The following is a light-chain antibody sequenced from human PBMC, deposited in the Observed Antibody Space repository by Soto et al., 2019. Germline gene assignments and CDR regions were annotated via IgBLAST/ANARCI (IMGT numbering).Light chain of an antibody. CDR2: GAS. Sequence: EVEMTQSPAPRSVSPGERASISGRASQSVSSNLAWYQQKHGQAHRLIIYGASTRATGIPARFSGSGSGTEFTLTISSLQSEDFAVYYCQQYDNWPTITFGQGTRLEIK. CDR1: QSVSSN. CDR3: QQYDNWPTIT. V-gene: IGKV3-15*01. J-gene: IGKJ5*01.